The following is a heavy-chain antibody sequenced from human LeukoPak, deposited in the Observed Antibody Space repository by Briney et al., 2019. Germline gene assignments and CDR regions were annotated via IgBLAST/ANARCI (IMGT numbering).Heavy chain of an antibody. CDR3: ARDGGKVWFGEKLPGANAFDI. J-gene: IGHJ3*02. CDR1: GGTFSSCA. CDR2: IIPIFGTA. D-gene: IGHD3-10*01. Sequence: SVKVSCKASGGTFSSCAISWVRQAPGQGLEWMGRIIPIFGTANYAQKFQGRVTITTDESTSTAYMELSSLRSEDTAVYYCARDGGKVWFGEKLPGANAFDIWGQGTMVTVSS. V-gene: IGHV1-69*05.